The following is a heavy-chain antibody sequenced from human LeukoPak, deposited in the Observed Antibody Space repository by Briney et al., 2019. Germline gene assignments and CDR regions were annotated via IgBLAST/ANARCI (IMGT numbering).Heavy chain of an antibody. D-gene: IGHD6-19*01. J-gene: IGHJ1*01. CDR1: GFTFSSYS. V-gene: IGHV3-21*01. Sequence: GGSLRLSCAASGFTFSSYSMNWVRQAPGKGLEWVPSISSSSSYIYYADSVKGRFTISRDNAKNSLYLQMNSLRAEDTAVYYCARDRPGIAVAQTEYFQHWGQGTLVTVSS. CDR3: ARDRPGIAVAQTEYFQH. CDR2: ISSSSSYI.